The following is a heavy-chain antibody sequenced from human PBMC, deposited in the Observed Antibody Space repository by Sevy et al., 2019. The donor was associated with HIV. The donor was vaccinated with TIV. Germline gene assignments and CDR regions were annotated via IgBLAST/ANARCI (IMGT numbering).Heavy chain of an antibody. D-gene: IGHD1-1*01. J-gene: IGHJ4*02. Sequence: GGSLRLSCEASGFTFSSYWMSWVRQAPGKGLEWVAVIWFDGSNTFYADSVKGRFTISRDIAENTLHLQMNSLRAEDTAVYYCARDLESYNYGAYGPSFMPDYWGQGTVVTVSS. CDR1: GFTFSSYW. CDR3: ARDLESYNYGAYGPSFMPDY. CDR2: IWFDGSNT. V-gene: IGHV3-33*08.